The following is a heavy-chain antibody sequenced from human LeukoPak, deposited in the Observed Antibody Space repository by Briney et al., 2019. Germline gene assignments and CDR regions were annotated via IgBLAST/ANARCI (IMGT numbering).Heavy chain of an antibody. V-gene: IGHV1-69*04. D-gene: IGHD3-3*01. CDR3: ARENYDFWSGSNNQLGY. Sequence: SVKVSCKASGGTFSSYTISWVRQAPGQGLEWMGRIISILGIANYAQKFQGRVTITADKSTSTAYMELSSLRSEDTAVYYCARENYDFWSGSNNQLGYWGQGTLVTVSP. J-gene: IGHJ4*02. CDR2: IISILGIA. CDR1: GGTFSSYT.